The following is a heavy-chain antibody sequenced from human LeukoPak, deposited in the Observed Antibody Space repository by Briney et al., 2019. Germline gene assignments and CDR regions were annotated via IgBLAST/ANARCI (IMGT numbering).Heavy chain of an antibody. CDR3: ARDRDPYDSSGYLWKF. CDR1: GFTFSDYS. CDR2: INTISSYT. V-gene: IGHV3-21*06. J-gene: IGHJ4*02. Sequence: TGGSLRLSCAASGFTFSDYSMNWIRQTPGKGLEWVSSINTISSYTYYGDSVKGRFIISRDNAQNSLYLQMNSLRAADAGVYYCARDRDPYDSSGYLWKFWGQGTLVIVSS. D-gene: IGHD3-22*01.